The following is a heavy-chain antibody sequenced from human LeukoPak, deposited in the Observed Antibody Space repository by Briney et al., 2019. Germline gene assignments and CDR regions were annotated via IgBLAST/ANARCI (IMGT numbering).Heavy chain of an antibody. D-gene: IGHD3-22*01. CDR1: GFTFSSYA. CDR3: AKTFYYDSGGSHNLDH. J-gene: IGHJ4*02. CDR2: ISGSGGSA. V-gene: IGHV3-23*01. Sequence: GGSLRLSCAASGFTFSSYAMSWVRQAPGKGLEGVSVISGSGGSAYYADSVKGRFTISRDNSKNTLYLQMSSLRAGDTAVYFCAKTFYYDSGGSHNLDHWGQGTLVTVSS.